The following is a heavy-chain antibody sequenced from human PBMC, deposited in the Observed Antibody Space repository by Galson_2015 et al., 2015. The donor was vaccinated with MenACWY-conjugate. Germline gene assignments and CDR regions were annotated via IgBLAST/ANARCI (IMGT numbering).Heavy chain of an antibody. V-gene: IGHV4-34*01. CDR1: GGSFSGYY. CDR2: INHSGST. D-gene: IGHD3-16*01. CDR3: ARSSSRGIFDAFDI. J-gene: IGHJ3*02. Sequence: ETLSLTCAVYGGSFSGYYWSWIRQPPGKGLEWIGEINHSGSTNYNPSLKSRVTISVDTSKNQFSLKLSSVTAADTAVYYCARSSSRGIFDAFDIWAKGQWSPSLQ.